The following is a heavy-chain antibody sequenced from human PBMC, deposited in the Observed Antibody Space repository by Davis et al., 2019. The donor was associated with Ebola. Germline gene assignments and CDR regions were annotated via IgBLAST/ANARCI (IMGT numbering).Heavy chain of an antibody. Sequence: PGGSLRLSCAASGFTFSSYTLNWVRQAPGKGLEWVSYIGASDEGISYADSVKGRFTISRDNAKDSLYLHMNSLRDDDMAVYYCARRILGDSRGAVDVWGQGTTVTVSS. CDR1: GFTFSSYT. CDR3: ARRILGDSRGAVDV. CDR2: IGASDEGI. V-gene: IGHV3-48*02. J-gene: IGHJ6*02. D-gene: IGHD2-15*01.